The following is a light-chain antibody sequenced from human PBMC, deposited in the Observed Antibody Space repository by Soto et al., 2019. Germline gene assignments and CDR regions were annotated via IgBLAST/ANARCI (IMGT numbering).Light chain of an antibody. CDR3: QHYVTSLTT. CDR1: QSVTSNY. CDR2: GAS. Sequence: EIVLTQSPGTLSLSPGERATLSCGASQSVTSNYLAWYQQKPGQAPRLLIFGASIRVKGIPDRFIGSGSGTDFTLTISRLEPEDFAVYCCQHYVTSLTTLGPGTKVDIK. J-gene: IGKJ1*01. V-gene: IGKV3-20*01.